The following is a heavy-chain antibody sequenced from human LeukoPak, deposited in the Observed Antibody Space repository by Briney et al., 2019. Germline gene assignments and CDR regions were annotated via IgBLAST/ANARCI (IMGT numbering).Heavy chain of an antibody. J-gene: IGHJ5*02. Sequence: SETLSLTCTVSGGSISSYYWSWIRQPAGKGLEWIGRIYTSGSTNYNPSLKSRVTMSVDTSKNQFSLKLSSVTAADTAVYYCARDNGYCSSTSCYGVFDPWGQGTLVTVSS. D-gene: IGHD2-2*01. V-gene: IGHV4-4*07. CDR2: IYTSGST. CDR1: GGSISSYY. CDR3: ARDNGYCSSTSCYGVFDP.